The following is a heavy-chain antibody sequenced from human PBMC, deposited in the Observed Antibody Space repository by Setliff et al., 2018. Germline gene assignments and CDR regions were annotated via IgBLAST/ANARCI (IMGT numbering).Heavy chain of an antibody. Sequence: ASVKVSCKASGYTFTSYAMHWVRQAPGQRLEWMGWINAGNGNTNYAQKLQGRVTMTTDTSTSTAYMELRSLRSDDTAVYYCARDGCSSTSCYWGWYYYGMDVWGQGTTVTVSS. V-gene: IGHV1-3*01. CDR3: ARDGCSSTSCYWGWYYYGMDV. CDR2: INAGNGNT. J-gene: IGHJ6*02. D-gene: IGHD2-2*01. CDR1: GYTFTSYA.